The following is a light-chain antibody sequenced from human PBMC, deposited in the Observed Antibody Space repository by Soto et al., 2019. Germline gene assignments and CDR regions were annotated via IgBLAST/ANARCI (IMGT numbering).Light chain of an antibody. CDR2: WAS. CDR1: RSILYSSNNKNY. CDR3: QQYYSTPVT. J-gene: IGKJ4*01. Sequence: DIVMTQSPDSLAVSLGERATINCKSSRSILYSSNNKNYLTWYQQKPGQPPKPLIYWASTRESGVPDRFSGSGSGTDFTLTISSLQAEDVAVYYCQQYYSTPVTFGGETKVEIK. V-gene: IGKV4-1*01.